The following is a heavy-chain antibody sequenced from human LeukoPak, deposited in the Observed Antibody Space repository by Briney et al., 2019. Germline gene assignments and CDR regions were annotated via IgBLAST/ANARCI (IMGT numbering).Heavy chain of an antibody. CDR2: TSWNSGSI. CDR1: GFSFDDYA. CDR3: AKGYSSSWSLPSDY. Sequence: GGSLRLSCAASGFSFDDYAMHWVRQAPGKGLEWVSGTSWNSGSIGYADSVKGRFTISKDNVKNSLYLHMNTLRAEDTAFYYCAKGYSSSWSLPSDYWGQGTLVTVSS. J-gene: IGHJ4*02. D-gene: IGHD6-13*01. V-gene: IGHV3-9*01.